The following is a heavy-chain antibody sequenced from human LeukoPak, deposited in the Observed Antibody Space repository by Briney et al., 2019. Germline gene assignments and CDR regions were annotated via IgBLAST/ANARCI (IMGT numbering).Heavy chain of an antibody. J-gene: IGHJ4*02. CDR1: GFTFNTYG. CDR3: AKVVLVGYDFVTGYYYLDY. Sequence: GGSLRLSCAGSGFTFNTYGMSWVRQAPGKGLEWVSAISGSGHSIYYADSVKGRFTISRDNSKNTLYLHMNSLRAEDTARYYCAKVVLVGYDFVTGYYYLDYWGQGTLVTVSS. CDR2: ISGSGHSI. V-gene: IGHV3-23*01. D-gene: IGHD3-9*01.